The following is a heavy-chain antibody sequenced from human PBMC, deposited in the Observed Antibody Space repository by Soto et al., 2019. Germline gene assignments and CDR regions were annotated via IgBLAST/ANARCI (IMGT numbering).Heavy chain of an antibody. J-gene: IGHJ4*02. CDR3: ARARTVVVAATPDY. CDR1: GFTFSSYG. Sequence: ESGGGVVQPGRSLRLSCAASGFTFSSYGMHWVRQAPGKGLEWVAVIWYDGSNKYYADSVKGRFTISRDNSKNTLYLQMNSLRAEDTAVYYCARARTVVVAATPDYWGQGTLVTVSS. CDR2: IWYDGSNK. V-gene: IGHV3-33*01. D-gene: IGHD2-15*01.